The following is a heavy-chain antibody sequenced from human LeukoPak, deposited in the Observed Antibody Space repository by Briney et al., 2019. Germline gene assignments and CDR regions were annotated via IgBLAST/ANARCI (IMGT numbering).Heavy chain of an antibody. Sequence: SETLSLTCTVSGGSISTSSYYWGWIRQPPGKGLEWIGSIFYSGTTYYNPSLKSRVTISVDTSKNQFSLRLSSVTAADTAVYYCARGTQWLVGSTLDYWGQGTLVTVSS. CDR2: IFYSGTT. V-gene: IGHV4-39*01. D-gene: IGHD6-19*01. J-gene: IGHJ4*02. CDR1: GGSISTSSYY. CDR3: ARGTQWLVGSTLDY.